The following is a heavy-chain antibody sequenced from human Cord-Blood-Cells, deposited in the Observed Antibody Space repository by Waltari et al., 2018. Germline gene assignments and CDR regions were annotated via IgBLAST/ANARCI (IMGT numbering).Heavy chain of an antibody. V-gene: IGHV4-59*01. CDR1: GCSISSYY. D-gene: IGHD4-4*01. CDR2: IYYSGST. CDR3: ARDFSFGNYWFDP. Sequence: QVQLQESGPGLVKPSETLSLTCTVSGCSISSYYWSWIRQPPGKGLEWIGYIYYSGSTNYNPSLKSRVTISVDTSKNQFSLKLSSVTAADTAVYYCARDFSFGNYWFDPWGQGTLVTVSS. J-gene: IGHJ5*02.